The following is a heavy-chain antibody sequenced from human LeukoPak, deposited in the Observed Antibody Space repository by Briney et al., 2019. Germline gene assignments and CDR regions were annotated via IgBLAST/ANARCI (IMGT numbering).Heavy chain of an antibody. Sequence: ASVKVSCKASGYTFTTYNINWVRRATGQGLEWMGWMNPNSGNTAYAQNFQGRVTITRDTSITTAYMELSSLRSEDTAVYYCALISYCTSITCYFLAYWGQGTLVTVSS. D-gene: IGHD2-2*01. CDR1: GYTFTTYN. V-gene: IGHV1-8*03. J-gene: IGHJ4*02. CDR2: MNPNSGNT. CDR3: ALISYCTSITCYFLAY.